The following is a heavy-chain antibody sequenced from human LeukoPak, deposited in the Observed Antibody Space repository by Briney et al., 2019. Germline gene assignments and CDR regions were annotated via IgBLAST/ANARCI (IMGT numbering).Heavy chain of an antibody. D-gene: IGHD3-10*01. J-gene: IGHJ4*02. CDR3: ARDLAEQRGPPPPKGY. CDR1: GLTLSTYW. V-gene: IGHV3-7*01. Sequence: GGSLRLSCAASGLTLSTYWMSWVRQAPGMGLEWVANIKQDGSDKYYVDSVKGRFTISRDNAKNSLYLQMNSLRAEDTAVYYCARDLAEQRGPPPPKGYWGQGTLVTVSS. CDR2: IKQDGSDK.